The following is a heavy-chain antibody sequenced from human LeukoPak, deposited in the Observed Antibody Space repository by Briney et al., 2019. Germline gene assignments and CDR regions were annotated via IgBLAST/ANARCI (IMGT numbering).Heavy chain of an antibody. CDR2: IYYSGST. D-gene: IGHD3-16*01. CDR3: ARSQVWVYDYVRGSPQPTFDN. V-gene: IGHV4-31*03. CDR1: GGSISSGGYY. Sequence: KPSETLSLTCTVSGGSISSGGYYWSWIRQHPGKGLEWIGYIYYSGSTYYNPSLKSRVTISVDTPKNQFSVKLSSVTAADTAVYYCARSQVWVYDYVRGSPQPTFDNWGQGILVTVSS. J-gene: IGHJ4*02.